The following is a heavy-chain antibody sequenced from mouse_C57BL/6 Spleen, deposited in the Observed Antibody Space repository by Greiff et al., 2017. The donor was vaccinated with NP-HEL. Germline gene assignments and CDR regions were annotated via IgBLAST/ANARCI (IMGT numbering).Heavy chain of an antibody. CDR3: AELGREDYFVY. D-gene: IGHD4-1*01. V-gene: IGHV1-52*01. Sequence: QVQLQQPGAELVRPGSSVKLSCKASGYTFTSYWMHWVKQRPIQGLEWIGNIDPSDSETHYNQKFKDKATVTVDKSSSTAHMELRSLTSEDSAVYFCAELGREDYFVYWGKGTTLPVSS. CDR2: IDPSDSET. J-gene: IGHJ2*01. CDR1: GYTFTSYW.